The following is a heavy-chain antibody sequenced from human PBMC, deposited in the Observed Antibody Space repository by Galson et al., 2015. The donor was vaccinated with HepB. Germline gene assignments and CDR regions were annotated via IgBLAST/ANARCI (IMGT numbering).Heavy chain of an antibody. V-gene: IGHV3-15*01. CDR3: TTDVYFSSYWSWFDP. D-gene: IGHD2-2*01. J-gene: IGHJ5*02. CDR1: GFTFNNVW. Sequence: SLRLSCAATGFTFNNVWMNWVRQAPGKGLEWVGRIKSTTDGGTTEYAAPVKGRITISREDSKNTLYLQMNSLKTDDTAVYYCTTDVYFSSYWSWFDPWGKGTLVTVSS. CDR2: IKSTTDGGTT.